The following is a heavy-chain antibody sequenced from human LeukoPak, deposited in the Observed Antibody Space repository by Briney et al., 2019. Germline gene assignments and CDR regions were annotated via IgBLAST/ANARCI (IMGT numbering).Heavy chain of an antibody. CDR3: ARGNSGSYSFDY. CDR2: ISAYNGNT. J-gene: IGHJ4*02. Sequence: ASVNVSCTASGYTFTSYGISWVRQAPGQGREWMGWISAYNGNTNYAQKLQGRVTITTDTSTSTAYMELRRLSSDDPAVYYCARGNSGSYSFDYWGQGTLVTVSS. D-gene: IGHD1-26*01. V-gene: IGHV1-18*01. CDR1: GYTFTSYG.